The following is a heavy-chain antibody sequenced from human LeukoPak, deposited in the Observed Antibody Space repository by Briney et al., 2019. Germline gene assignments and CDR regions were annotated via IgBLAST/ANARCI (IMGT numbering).Heavy chain of an antibody. V-gene: IGHV4-4*07. J-gene: IGHJ4*02. CDR2: IYSSGNT. D-gene: IGHD3-3*01. CDR1: GGSISSYY. Sequence: SETLSLTCTVSGGSISSYYWSWTRQPAGKGLEWIGRIYSSGNTNYNPSLKSRVTMSVDTSKNQFSPQLSSVTAADTAVYYCAREVAGYLGGYFDYWGQAILVTVSS. CDR3: AREVAGYLGGYFDY.